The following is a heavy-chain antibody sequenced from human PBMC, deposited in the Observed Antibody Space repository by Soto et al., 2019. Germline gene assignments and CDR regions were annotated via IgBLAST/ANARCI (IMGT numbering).Heavy chain of an antibody. CDR2: ISYDGSNK. Sequence: GGSRELSCAASGFTFGSYAMHWVRQAPGKGLEWVAVISYDGSNKYYADSVKGRFTISRDNSKNTLYLQMNSLRAEDTAVYYCARGSFPDPVVVTATGGYWGQGTLVTVSS. CDR1: GFTFGSYA. CDR3: ARGSFPDPVVVTATGGY. D-gene: IGHD2-21*02. J-gene: IGHJ4*02. V-gene: IGHV3-30-3*01.